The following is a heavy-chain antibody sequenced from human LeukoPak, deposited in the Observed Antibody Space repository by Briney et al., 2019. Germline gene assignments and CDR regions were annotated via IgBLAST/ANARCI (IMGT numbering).Heavy chain of an antibody. Sequence: GGSLTLSCAASRLTFHIYDMLWFRQAPGRGLEWLSSISALLSNTFSGDSVKGRFTISRDNSKSPLYLQMNSLRDEDTAVYYCAKDLFSGSGRAGNMDVWGKGTTVTVSS. CDR2: ISALLSNT. D-gene: IGHD3-10*01. V-gene: IGHV3-23*01. CDR3: AKDLFSGSGRAGNMDV. J-gene: IGHJ6*03. CDR1: RLTFHIYD.